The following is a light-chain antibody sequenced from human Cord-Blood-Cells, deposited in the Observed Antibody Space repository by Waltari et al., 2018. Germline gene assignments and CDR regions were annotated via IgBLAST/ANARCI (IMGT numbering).Light chain of an antibody. V-gene: IGKV1-9*01. CDR1: QGISSY. CDR2: AAS. Sequence: DIQLTQSPSFLSASVGDRVTITCRASQGISSYLAWYQQKPGKAPKLLIYAASTLQRGVPSRFSGSGSGTEFTLTISSLQPEDFATYYCQQLNSWTFGQGTKVEIK. J-gene: IGKJ1*01. CDR3: QQLNSWT.